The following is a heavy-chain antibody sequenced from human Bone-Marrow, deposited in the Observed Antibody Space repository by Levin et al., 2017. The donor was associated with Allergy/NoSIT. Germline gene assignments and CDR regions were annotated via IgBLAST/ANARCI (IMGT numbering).Heavy chain of an antibody. CDR3: ARGGNGIGGFT. CDR1: GFTFSNYW. Sequence: ASVKVSCAASGFTFSNYWMHWVRQAPGKGLVWVSRINSDGSGTIYADSVKGRFTVSRDNAKNTLYLQMNSLRAEDTAVYYCARGGNGIGGFTWGQGTLVTVSS. D-gene: IGHD2-8*01. V-gene: IGHV3-74*01. CDR2: INSDGSGT. J-gene: IGHJ5*02.